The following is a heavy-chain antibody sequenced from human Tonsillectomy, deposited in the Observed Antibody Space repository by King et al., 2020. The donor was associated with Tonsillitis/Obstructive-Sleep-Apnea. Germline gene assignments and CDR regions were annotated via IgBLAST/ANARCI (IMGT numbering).Heavy chain of an antibody. J-gene: IGHJ4*02. D-gene: IGHD4-11*01. Sequence: VQLVESGGGVVQPGRSLRLSCAASGFTFGSYAMHWVRQAPGKGLEWVAVISYDGSNKYYADSVKGRFTISRDNSKNTLYLQMNSLRAEDTAVYYCAGERPTTVTLFDYWGQGTLVTVSS. CDR1: GFTFGSYA. CDR3: AGERPTTVTLFDY. V-gene: IGHV3-30*01. CDR2: ISYDGSNK.